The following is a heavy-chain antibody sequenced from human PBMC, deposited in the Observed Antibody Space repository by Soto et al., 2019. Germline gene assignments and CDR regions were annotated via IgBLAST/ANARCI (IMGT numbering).Heavy chain of an antibody. D-gene: IGHD6-13*01. CDR2: ISGSGGST. J-gene: IGHJ4*02. V-gene: IGHV3-23*01. Sequence: EVQLLESGGGLVQPGGSLRLSCAAAGFTFSIYAMSWVRQAPGKGLAWVSAISGSGGSTYYADSVKGRFTSSRDNSKNTLYLQMNSLRADDTDVYYCAKATRGGAATLIRDYWGQGTLVTVSS. CDR3: AKATRGGAATLIRDY. CDR1: GFTFSIYA.